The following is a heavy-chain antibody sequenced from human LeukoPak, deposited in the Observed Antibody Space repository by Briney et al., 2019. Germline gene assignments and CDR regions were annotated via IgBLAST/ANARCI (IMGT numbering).Heavy chain of an antibody. V-gene: IGHV3-30*02. D-gene: IGHD3-22*01. CDR2: IRYDGSNK. J-gene: IGHJ4*02. CDR3: AKAVDYYDISGYSSFDY. Sequence: GGSLRLSCAASGFTFSSYWMSWVRQAPGKGLEWVAFIRYDGSNKHYADSVKGRFTISRDNSKNTLYLQMNSLRPEDTAVYYCAKAVDYYDISGYSSFDYWGQGNVVTVSS. CDR1: GFTFSSYW.